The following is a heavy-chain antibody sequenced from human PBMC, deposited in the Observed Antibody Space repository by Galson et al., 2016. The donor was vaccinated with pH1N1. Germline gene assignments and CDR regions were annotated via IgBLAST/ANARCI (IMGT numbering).Heavy chain of an antibody. CDR2: ISPNSGGT. Sequence: SVKVSCKASGYTFTAYHLHWVRQAPGQGLEWVGRISPNSGGTLYAQDFHGRVTMTRDTSINTAYMELSQLKSDDTGVYYCARVGLIAVAGHVDFWGQGALVTVAS. CDR1: GYTFTAYH. V-gene: IGHV1-2*05. CDR3: ARVGLIAVAGHVDF. D-gene: IGHD6-19*01. J-gene: IGHJ4*02.